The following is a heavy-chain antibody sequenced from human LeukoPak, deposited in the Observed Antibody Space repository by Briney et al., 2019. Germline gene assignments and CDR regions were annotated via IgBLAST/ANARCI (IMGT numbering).Heavy chain of an antibody. Sequence: SETLSLTCTVSGGSISSYYWSWIRQPPGKGLEWIGYINYSGSTNYNPSLKNRLTISVDTSKNQFSLKLSSVTAADTAVYYCARGGGVAAAGTYYYYMDVWGKGTTVTVSS. V-gene: IGHV4-59*01. D-gene: IGHD6-13*01. CDR1: GGSISSYY. CDR3: ARGGGVAAAGTYYYYMDV. CDR2: INYSGST. J-gene: IGHJ6*03.